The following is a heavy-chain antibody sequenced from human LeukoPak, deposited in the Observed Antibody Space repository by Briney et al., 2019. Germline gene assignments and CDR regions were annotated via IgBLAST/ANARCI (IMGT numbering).Heavy chain of an antibody. V-gene: IGHV3-7*01. D-gene: IGHD3-3*01. CDR1: GFTFTTHW. CDR3: ARDGRPYEFNDY. CDR2: IKQDGSEK. Sequence: GGSLRLSCAASGFTFTTHWMSWVRQAPGKGLEWVANIKQDGSEKYYVDSVKGRFTISRDNAKNSLYLQMNSLRAEDTAVYYCARDGRPYEFNDYWGQGTLVTVSS. J-gene: IGHJ4*02.